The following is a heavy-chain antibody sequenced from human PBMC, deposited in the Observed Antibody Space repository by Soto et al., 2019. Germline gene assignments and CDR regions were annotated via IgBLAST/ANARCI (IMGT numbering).Heavy chain of an antibody. D-gene: IGHD6-19*01. Sequence: PGGSLRLSCAASGFTFSSYAMSWVRQAPGKGLEWVSAISGSGGSTYYADSVKGRFTISRDNSKNTLYLQMNSLRAEDTAVYYCAKDTPGRGWFGAYFDYWGQGTLVTVYS. CDR3: AKDTPGRGWFGAYFDY. V-gene: IGHV3-23*01. CDR2: ISGSGGST. CDR1: GFTFSSYA. J-gene: IGHJ4*02.